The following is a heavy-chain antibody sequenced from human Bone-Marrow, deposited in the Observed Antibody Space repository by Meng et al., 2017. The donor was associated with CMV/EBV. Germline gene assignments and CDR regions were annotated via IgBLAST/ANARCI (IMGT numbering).Heavy chain of an antibody. Sequence: QVQLVESGGGLVKPGGSLRLSCAASGFTFSDYYMSWIRQAPGKGLEWVSYISSSSSYTNYADSVKGRFTISRDNSKNTLYLQMNSLRAEDTAVYYCAKPAAPVDYWGQGTLVTVSS. CDR1: GFTFSDYY. D-gene: IGHD2-2*01. CDR2: ISSSSSYT. V-gene: IGHV3-11*05. J-gene: IGHJ4*02. CDR3: AKPAAPVDY.